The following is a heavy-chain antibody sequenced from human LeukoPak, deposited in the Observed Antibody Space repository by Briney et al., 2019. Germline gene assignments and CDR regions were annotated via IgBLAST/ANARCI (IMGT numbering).Heavy chain of an antibody. CDR2: IYYSGST. CDR1: GGSISSYY. D-gene: IGHD3-22*01. CDR3: ARGLRSTPARNYYDSSGTQWGYYFDY. J-gene: IGHJ4*02. Sequence: SETLSLTCTVSGGSISSYYWSWIRQPPGKGLEWIGYIYYSGSTNYNPSLKSRVTISVDTSKNQFSLKLSSVTAADTAVYYCARGLRSTPARNYYDSSGTQWGYYFDYWGQGTLVTVSS. V-gene: IGHV4-59*12.